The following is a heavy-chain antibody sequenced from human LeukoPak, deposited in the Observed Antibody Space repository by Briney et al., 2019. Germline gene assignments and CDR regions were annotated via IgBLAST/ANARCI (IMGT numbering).Heavy chain of an antibody. CDR3: ARDSSTVTTRHFDY. CDR2: VYYTGST. Sequence: KPSETLSLTCTVSGGSINNYYWTWIRQPPGKGLECIGYVYYTGSTYYNPSLKSRVTISVDTSRNQFSLKLNSVTAADTAVYYCARDSSTVTTRHFDYWSQGTLVTVSS. CDR1: GGSINNYY. D-gene: IGHD4-17*01. V-gene: IGHV4-59*01. J-gene: IGHJ4*02.